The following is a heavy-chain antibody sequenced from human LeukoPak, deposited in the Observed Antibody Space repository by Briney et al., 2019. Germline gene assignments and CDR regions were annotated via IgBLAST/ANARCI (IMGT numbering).Heavy chain of an antibody. V-gene: IGHV3-66*01. CDR3: ARDRHYGSGSYDY. D-gene: IGHD3-10*01. Sequence: GGSLRLSCAASGFTFSSYAMSWVRQAPGKGLEWVSVIYSCGSTYYADSVKGRFTISRDNSKNTLYLQMNSLRAEDTAVYYCARDRHYGSGSYDYWGQGTLVTVSS. J-gene: IGHJ4*02. CDR2: IYSCGST. CDR1: GFTFSSYA.